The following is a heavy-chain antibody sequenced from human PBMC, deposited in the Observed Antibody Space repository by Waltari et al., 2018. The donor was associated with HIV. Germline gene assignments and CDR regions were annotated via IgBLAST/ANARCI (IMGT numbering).Heavy chain of an antibody. CDR2: ITPILSVP. V-gene: IGHV1-69*04. CDR1: GGTFITYD. D-gene: IGHD3-10*01. J-gene: IGHJ6*02. CDR3: AREGGVSFPGAMDV. Sequence: QVQLVQSGTEVKKPGSSVKVSCQNSGGTFITYDISWVRQAPGKGLEWMGKITPILSVPNYAQKFQGRITITADKSTRTAYMELTSLRSDDTAVYYCAREGGVSFPGAMDVWGQGTTITVSS.